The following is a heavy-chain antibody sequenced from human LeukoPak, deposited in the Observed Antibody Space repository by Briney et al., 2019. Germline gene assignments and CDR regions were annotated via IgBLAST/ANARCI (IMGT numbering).Heavy chain of an antibody. Sequence: SETLSLTCTVSGGSISSYYWSWIRQPAGKGLEWIGRIYTSGSTNYNPSLKSRVTMSVDTSKNQFPLKLSSVTAADTAVYYCASTLVYAISFDYWGQGTLVTVSS. CDR3: ASTLVYAISFDY. CDR2: IYTSGST. J-gene: IGHJ4*02. CDR1: GGSISSYY. V-gene: IGHV4-4*07. D-gene: IGHD2-8*01.